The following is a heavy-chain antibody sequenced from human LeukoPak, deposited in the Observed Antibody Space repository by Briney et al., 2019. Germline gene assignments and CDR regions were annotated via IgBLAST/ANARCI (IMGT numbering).Heavy chain of an antibody. J-gene: IGHJ4*02. CDR2: ISGDGGST. CDR3: VKGVGATSWFDY. V-gene: IGHV3-43*02. Sequence: PGGSLRLSCAASGFTFYDYAMHWVRQAPGKGLEWVSLISGDGGSTYYADSVKGRFTISRDNNKNSLYLQMNSLTTEDTALYYCVKGVGATSWFDYWGQGTLVTVSS. D-gene: IGHD1-26*01. CDR1: GFTFYDYA.